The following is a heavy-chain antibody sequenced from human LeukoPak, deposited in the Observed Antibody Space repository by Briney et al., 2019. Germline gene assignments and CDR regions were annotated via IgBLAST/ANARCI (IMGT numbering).Heavy chain of an antibody. CDR3: ARAPMVRGVNTPYYFDY. D-gene: IGHD3-10*01. CDR1: GGSISSSKW. CDR2: IYHSGST. Sequence: SETLSLTCAVSGGSISSSKWWSWVRQPPGKGLEWIGEIYHSGSTNYNPSLKSRVTISVDKSKNQFSLKLSSVTAADTAVYYCARAPMVRGVNTPYYFDYWGQGTLVTVSS. V-gene: IGHV4-4*02. J-gene: IGHJ4*02.